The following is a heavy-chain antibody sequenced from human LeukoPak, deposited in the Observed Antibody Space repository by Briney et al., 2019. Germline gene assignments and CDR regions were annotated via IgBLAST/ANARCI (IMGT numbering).Heavy chain of an antibody. Sequence: PSETLSLTCAVYGGSFSGYYWSWIRQPPGKGLEWIGEINHSGSTNYNPSLKSRVTISVDTSKNQFSLKLSSVTAADTAVYYCARGLRWELHTYYYYMDVWGKGTTVTVSS. CDR2: INHSGST. CDR1: GGSFSGYY. V-gene: IGHV4-34*01. D-gene: IGHD1-26*01. J-gene: IGHJ6*03. CDR3: ARGLRWELHTYYYYMDV.